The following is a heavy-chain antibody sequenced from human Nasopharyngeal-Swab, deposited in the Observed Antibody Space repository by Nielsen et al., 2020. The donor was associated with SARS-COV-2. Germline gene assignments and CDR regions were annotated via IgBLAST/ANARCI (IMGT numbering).Heavy chain of an antibody. J-gene: IGHJ6*02. D-gene: IGHD1-7*01. CDR2: ISWNSDKI. V-gene: IGHV3-9*01. CDR1: EFTFDDYV. Sequence: GGSLRLSCVAAEFTFDDYVMYWVRQAPGKGLEWVSSISWNSDKIYYADSVKGRFTISRDNTKNSLYLQMNNLRTEDTAFYYCAKQKRLGLASDPYFYGLDVWGLGTTVTVSS. CDR3: AKQKRLGLASDPYFYGLDV.